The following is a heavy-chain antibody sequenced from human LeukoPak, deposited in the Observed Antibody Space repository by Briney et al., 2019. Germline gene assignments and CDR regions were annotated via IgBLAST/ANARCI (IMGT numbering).Heavy chain of an antibody. Sequence: GGSLRLSCAASDFTFSRYSMNWFRQAPGQGLEWVSSISCGGHNIFYADPVKGRFTISRDNAKNSLYLQMNSLRVEDTAVYYCSRHGDGFYHGMDVWGQGTTVTVSS. D-gene: IGHD4-17*01. V-gene: IGHV3-21*01. J-gene: IGHJ6*01. CDR3: SRHGDGFYHGMDV. CDR2: ISCGGHNI. CDR1: DFTFSRYS.